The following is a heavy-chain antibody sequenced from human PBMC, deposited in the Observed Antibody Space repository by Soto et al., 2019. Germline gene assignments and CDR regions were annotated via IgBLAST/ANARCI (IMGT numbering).Heavy chain of an antibody. V-gene: IGHV3-48*02. J-gene: IGHJ4*02. CDR3: ARDRAAAGPYLDC. CDR2: ISGSSSTI. D-gene: IGHD6-13*01. CDR1: GFTFSSYS. Sequence: EVQLVESGGGLVQPGGSLRLSCAASGFTFSSYSMNWVRQAPGKGLEWISYISGSSSTIYYADSVKGRFTISRDNAKNSLYLQMNSLRDDDTAVYYCARDRAAAGPYLDCWGQGTLVTVSS.